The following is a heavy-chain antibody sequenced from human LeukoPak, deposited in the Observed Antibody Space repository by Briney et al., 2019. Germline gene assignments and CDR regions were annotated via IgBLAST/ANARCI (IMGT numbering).Heavy chain of an antibody. Sequence: GRSLRLSCAASGFTFSSYAMSWVRQAPGKGLECISGFSGSGGSTYYADSVKGRFTISRDNAKNTLYLQMNSLRAEDTAVYYCASFRIVGSNTWGQGTMVTVSS. CDR2: FSGSGGST. D-gene: IGHD1-26*01. V-gene: IGHV3-23*01. CDR1: GFTFSSYA. J-gene: IGHJ3*01. CDR3: ASFRIVGSNT.